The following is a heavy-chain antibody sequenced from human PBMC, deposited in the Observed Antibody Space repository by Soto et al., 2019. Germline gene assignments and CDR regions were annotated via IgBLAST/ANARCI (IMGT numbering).Heavy chain of an antibody. CDR3: ARHPSVKIRFLDSGYYYYMDV. D-gene: IGHD3-3*01. J-gene: IGHJ6*03. V-gene: IGHV4-59*08. Sequence: SETLSLTCTVSGGSISSYYWSWIRQPPGKGLEWIGYIYYSGSTNYNPSLKSRVTISVDTSKNQFSLKLSSVTAADTAVYYCARHPSVKIRFLDSGYYYYMDVWGKGTTVTVSS. CDR1: GGSISSYY. CDR2: IYYSGST.